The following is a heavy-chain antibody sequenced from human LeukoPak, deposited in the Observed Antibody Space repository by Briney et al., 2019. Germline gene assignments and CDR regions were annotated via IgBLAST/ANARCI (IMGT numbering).Heavy chain of an antibody. J-gene: IGHJ3*02. D-gene: IGHD3-3*01. CDR1: GGSFSGYY. Sequence: SETLSLTCAVYGGSFSGYYWSWIRQPPGKGLEWIGEINHSGSTNYNPSLKGRVTISVDTSKNQFSLKLSSVTAADTAVYYCASAPEVSKSVLRFLEWRDAFDIWGQGTMVTVSS. V-gene: IGHV4-34*01. CDR3: ASAPEVSKSVLRFLEWRDAFDI. CDR2: INHSGST.